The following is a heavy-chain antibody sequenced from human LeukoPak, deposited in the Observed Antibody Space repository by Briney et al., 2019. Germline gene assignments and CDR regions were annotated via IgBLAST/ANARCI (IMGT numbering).Heavy chain of an antibody. D-gene: IGHD3-16*01. J-gene: IGHJ6*03. Sequence: SQTLSLTCTVSGGSISSGSYYWSWIRQPAGKGLEWIERIYTSGSTNYNPSLKSRVTISVDTSKNQFSLKLSSVTAADTAVYYCAREGGVGSYYYYYMDVWGKGTTVTVSS. CDR2: IYTSGST. CDR3: AREGGVGSYYYYYMDV. CDR1: GGSISSGSYY. V-gene: IGHV4-61*02.